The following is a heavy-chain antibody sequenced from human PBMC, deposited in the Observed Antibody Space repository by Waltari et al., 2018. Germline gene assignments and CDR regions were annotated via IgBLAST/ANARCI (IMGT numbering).Heavy chain of an antibody. Sequence: QVQLVQSGAEVKKPGSSVKVSCKASGGTFSSYAISWVRQAPGQGLEWMGGTIPIFGTANYEQKFQGRVTITADKSTSTAYMELSSLRSEDTAVYYCASLGSGSYYLAPDYWGQGTLVTVSS. V-gene: IGHV1-69*14. CDR2: TIPIFGTA. D-gene: IGHD1-26*01. CDR1: GGTFSSYA. CDR3: ASLGSGSYYLAPDY. J-gene: IGHJ4*02.